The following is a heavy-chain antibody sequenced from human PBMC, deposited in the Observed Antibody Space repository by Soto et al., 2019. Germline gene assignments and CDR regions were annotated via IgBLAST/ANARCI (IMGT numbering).Heavy chain of an antibody. V-gene: IGHV1-69*06. CDR2: IIPIFGTA. CDR3: ARVGEDYDFWSGYYRRRPETPYWYFDL. J-gene: IGHJ2*01. Sequence: SVKVSFKASGGTFSSYAISWLRQAPGQGLEWMGGIIPIFGTANYAQKFQGRVTITADKSTSTAYMELSSLRSEDTAVYYCARVGEDYDFWSGYYRRRPETPYWYFDLWGRGTLVTVS. CDR1: GGTFSSYA. D-gene: IGHD3-3*01.